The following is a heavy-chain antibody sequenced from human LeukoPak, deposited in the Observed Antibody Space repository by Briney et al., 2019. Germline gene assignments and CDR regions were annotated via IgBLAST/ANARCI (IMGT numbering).Heavy chain of an antibody. D-gene: IGHD3-3*01. Sequence: GGSLRLSCAASGFTFSSYAMSWVRQAPGKGLEWVSAISGSGGSTYYADYVKGRFTISRDNSKNTLYLQMNSLRAEDTAVYCCARRITIFGVDFDYWGQGTLVTVSS. CDR1: GFTFSSYA. CDR2: ISGSGGST. J-gene: IGHJ4*02. CDR3: ARRITIFGVDFDY. V-gene: IGHV3-23*01.